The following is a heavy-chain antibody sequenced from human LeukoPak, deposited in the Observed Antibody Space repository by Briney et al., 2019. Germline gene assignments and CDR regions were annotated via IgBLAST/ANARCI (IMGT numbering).Heavy chain of an antibody. CDR1: GYTFTTYG. V-gene: IGHV1-18*01. D-gene: IGHD2-15*01. CDR3: ARGGYCSGGTCYQTKFDP. Sequence: ASVKVSCKASGYTFTTYGISWVRQAPGQGLEWMGWISASNGNTNYAQKLQGRVTMTTDTSTSTAYMELRSLRSDDTAVYYCARGGYCSGGTCYQTKFDPWGQGTLVTVSS. CDR2: ISASNGNT. J-gene: IGHJ5*02.